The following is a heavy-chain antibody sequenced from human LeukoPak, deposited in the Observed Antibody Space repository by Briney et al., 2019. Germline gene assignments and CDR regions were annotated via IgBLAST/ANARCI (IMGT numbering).Heavy chain of an antibody. D-gene: IGHD6-13*01. J-gene: IGHJ4*02. CDR2: IYWDDDK. Sequence: KSGPTLVKPTQTLTLTCTFSGFSLRTSGVGVGWIRQPPGKALEWLALIYWDDDKRYSPSLKSRLTITKDTSKNQVVLTMTNMDPVDTATYYCAHRGPYSSSWYDFDYWGQGTLVTVSS. V-gene: IGHV2-5*02. CDR1: GFSLRTSGVG. CDR3: AHRGPYSSSWYDFDY.